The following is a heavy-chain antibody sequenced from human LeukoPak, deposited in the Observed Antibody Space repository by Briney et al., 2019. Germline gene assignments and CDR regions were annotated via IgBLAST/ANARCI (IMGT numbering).Heavy chain of an antibody. CDR3: ASGNYFDS. D-gene: IGHD2-15*01. J-gene: IGHJ4*02. CDR1: GFTFGTFW. Sequence: GGSLRLSCAASGFTFGTFWMSWVRQAPGKGLEWVANINQDGTEKHYVDSVKGRFTISRDNAKKSLYLQMNSLRAEDTAVYFCASGNYFDSWGQGTLVAVSS. V-gene: IGHV3-7*01. CDR2: INQDGTEK.